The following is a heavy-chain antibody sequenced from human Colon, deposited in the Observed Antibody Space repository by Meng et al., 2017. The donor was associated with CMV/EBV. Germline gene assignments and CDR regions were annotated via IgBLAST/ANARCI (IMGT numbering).Heavy chain of an antibody. CDR1: GFSVSRNY. J-gene: IGHJ5*02. D-gene: IGHD2-21*02. V-gene: IGHV3-66*01. CDR2: IYDTGRT. CDR3: ARNRLECGGDCYFADS. Sequence: GGSLRLSCVASGFSVSRNYISWVRQGPGKGLEWVSVIYDTGRTYYADSVKGRFTVSRDESKNTVFLQMNNLRTEDTAVYYCARNRLECGGDCYFADSWGQGTLVTVS.